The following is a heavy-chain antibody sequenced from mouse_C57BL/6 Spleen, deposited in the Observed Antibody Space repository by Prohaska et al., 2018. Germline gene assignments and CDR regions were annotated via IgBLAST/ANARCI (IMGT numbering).Heavy chain of an antibody. CDR1: GFTLSDYG. CDR2: ISSGSSTI. CDR3: ARRLRYAMDY. D-gene: IGHD2-4*01. V-gene: IGHV5-17*01. Sequence: GGGLVKPGGSLKLSCAASGFTLSDYGMHWVRQAPEKGLEWVAYISSGSSTIYYADTVKGRFTISRDNAKNTLFLQMTSLRSEDTAMYYCARRLRYAMDYWGQGTSVTVSS. J-gene: IGHJ4*01.